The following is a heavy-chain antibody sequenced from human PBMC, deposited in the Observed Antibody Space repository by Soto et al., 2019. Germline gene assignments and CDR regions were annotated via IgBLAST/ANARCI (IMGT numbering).Heavy chain of an antibody. CDR2: IIPIFGTA. J-gene: IGHJ6*02. Sequence: QVQLVQSGAEVKKPGSSVKDSCKASGGTFSSYAISWVRQAPGHGLEWMGGIIPIFGTANYAQKFQGRVTITADKSTSTAYMELSSLRSEDTVVYYCASLVTTPYYYGMDVWGQGTTVTVSS. CDR1: GGTFSSYA. CDR3: ASLVTTPYYYGMDV. V-gene: IGHV1-69*06. D-gene: IGHD3-22*01.